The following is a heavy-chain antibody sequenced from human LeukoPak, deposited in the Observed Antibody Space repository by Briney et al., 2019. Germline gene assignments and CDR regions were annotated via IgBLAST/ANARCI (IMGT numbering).Heavy chain of an antibody. D-gene: IGHD6-19*01. CDR3: ARGGIQVSGIDEFDY. CDR2: ITTTSSYK. J-gene: IGHJ4*02. Sequence: GGSLRLSCAASGFTFSSYSFNWVRQAPGKGLEWVSSITTTSSYKWYADSVKGRFTISRDNAQNSLYLQMNSLRVEDTAVYYCARGGIQVSGIDEFDYWGQGTLVTVSS. V-gene: IGHV3-21*01. CDR1: GFTFSSYS.